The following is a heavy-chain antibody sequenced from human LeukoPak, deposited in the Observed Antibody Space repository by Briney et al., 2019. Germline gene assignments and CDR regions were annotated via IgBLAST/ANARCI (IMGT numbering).Heavy chain of an antibody. CDR2: INGRGDET. D-gene: IGHD6-19*01. CDR1: GFTVTNYG. J-gene: IGHJ5*02. CDR3: AKGGAIKGWYWFDP. V-gene: IGHV3-23*01. Sequence: GGSLRLSCAAPGFTVTNYGMLGGRQAPGKGLEWVSSINGRGDETHHADSVKGRFTISRDNSKNTLYLQMNSLRAEDTALYYCAKGGAIKGWYWFDPWGPGTPVTVSS.